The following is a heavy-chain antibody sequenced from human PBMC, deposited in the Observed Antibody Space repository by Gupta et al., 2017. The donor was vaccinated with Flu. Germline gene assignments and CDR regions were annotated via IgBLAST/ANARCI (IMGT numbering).Heavy chain of an antibody. CDR2: IYDSGST. CDR3: AGGYYYDSSGYYFTGAFDY. Sequence: QVQLQASGPGLVKPSETLSLTCTVSGGSISSYYWSWIRQPPGKGLEWIGYIYDSGSTNYNPSLKSRVTISVDTSKNQFSLKLSSVTAADTAVYYCAGGYYYDSSGYYFTGAFDYWGQGTLVTVSS. J-gene: IGHJ4*02. D-gene: IGHD3-22*01. CDR1: GGSISSYY. V-gene: IGHV4-59*01.